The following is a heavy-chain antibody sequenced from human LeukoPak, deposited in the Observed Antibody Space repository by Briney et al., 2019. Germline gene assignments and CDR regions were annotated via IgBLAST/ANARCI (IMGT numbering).Heavy chain of an antibody. Sequence: GGSLRLSCAASGFTFSSYWMHWVRHAPGKGLVWVSRINTDGSSTSYADSVKGRFTISRDNAKNTLYLQMNSLRAEDTAVYYCAKDLRAKIAARSLDAFDIWGQGTMVTVSS. CDR1: GFTFSSYW. CDR2: INTDGSST. D-gene: IGHD6-6*01. J-gene: IGHJ3*02. V-gene: IGHV3-74*01. CDR3: AKDLRAKIAARSLDAFDI.